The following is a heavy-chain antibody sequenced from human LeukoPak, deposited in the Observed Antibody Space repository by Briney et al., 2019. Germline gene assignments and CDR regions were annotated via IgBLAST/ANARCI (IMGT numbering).Heavy chain of an antibody. V-gene: IGHV1-24*01. J-gene: IGHJ5*02. CDR1: GYTLTELS. D-gene: IGHD4-17*01. Sequence: ASVKVSCKVSGYTLTELSMHWVRQAPGKGLEWMGGFDPEDGETIYAQKFQGRVTMTEDTSTDTAYMELSSLRSDDTAVYYCAGGPLDGGDYGVINWFDPWGQGTLVTVSS. CDR3: AGGPLDGGDYGVINWFDP. CDR2: FDPEDGET.